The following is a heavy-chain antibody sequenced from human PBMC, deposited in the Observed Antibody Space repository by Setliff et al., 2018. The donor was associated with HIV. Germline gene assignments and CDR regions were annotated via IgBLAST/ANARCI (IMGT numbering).Heavy chain of an antibody. J-gene: IGHJ5*01. Sequence: PGESLKISCKTSGYDFTTNWVGWVRQMPGKGLEWMGIIRPADSDTRVNPSFQGHVTISADKSISTTYLQWSSLRASDTAMYYCARVFSAGWFDSWGQGTRVTVSS. V-gene: IGHV5-51*01. CDR3: ARVFSAGWFDS. CDR1: GYDFTTNW. CDR2: IRPADSDT. D-gene: IGHD6-13*01.